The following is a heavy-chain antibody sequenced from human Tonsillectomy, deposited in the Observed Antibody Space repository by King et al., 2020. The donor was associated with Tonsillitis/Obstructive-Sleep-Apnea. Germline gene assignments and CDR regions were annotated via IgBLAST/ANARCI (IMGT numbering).Heavy chain of an antibody. V-gene: IGHV3-33*01. CDR1: GFSFSSYG. Sequence: VQLVESGGGVVQPGRSLRLSCAASGFSFSSYGMHWVRQAPGKGLEWVAVIWYDGSNKYYADSVKGRFIISRDNSKNTLYLQMNSLRAEDTAVYYCARDWVALDGSLTWGQGTLVTVSS. J-gene: IGHJ4*02. CDR2: IWYDGSNK. D-gene: IGHD3-10*01. CDR3: ARDWVALDGSLT.